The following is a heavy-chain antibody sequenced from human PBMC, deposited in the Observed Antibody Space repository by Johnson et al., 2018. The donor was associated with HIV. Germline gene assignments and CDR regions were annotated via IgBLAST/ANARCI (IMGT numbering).Heavy chain of an antibody. D-gene: IGHD1-26*01. CDR2: VYSDGIT. CDR1: GFNVSINY. Sequence: VQLVESGGGLVQPGGSLGLSCAASGFNVSINYMNWVRQAPGKGLEWVSVVYSDGITFYADSVKGRVTISRDKFKNSLYLQMNSLSAEDTALYYCAREGYGSYSASDAFDIWGQGTMVTVSS. CDR3: AREGYGSYSASDAFDI. V-gene: IGHV3-53*01. J-gene: IGHJ3*02.